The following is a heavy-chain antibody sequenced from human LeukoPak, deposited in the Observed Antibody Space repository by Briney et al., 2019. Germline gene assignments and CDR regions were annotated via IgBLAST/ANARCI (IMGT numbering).Heavy chain of an antibody. Sequence: ASVKVSCKASGYTFTSYDINWVRQATGQGLEWMGWMNPNSGNTGYAQKFQGRVTMTRNTSISTAYMELSSLRSDDTAVYYCARVLLIAAAGTGAFDIWGQGTMVTVSS. CDR2: MNPNSGNT. V-gene: IGHV1-8*01. D-gene: IGHD6-13*01. CDR3: ARVLLIAAAGTGAFDI. J-gene: IGHJ3*02. CDR1: GYTFTSYD.